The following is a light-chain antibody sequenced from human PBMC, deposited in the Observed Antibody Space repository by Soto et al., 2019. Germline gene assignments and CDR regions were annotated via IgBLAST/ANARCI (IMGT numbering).Light chain of an antibody. V-gene: IGKV1-5*03. CDR3: QQYDSYSLS. CDR2: KAS. Sequence: DIQMTQSPSTLSASVGDRVTITCRAIQSISSWLAWYQQKPGKAPKLLSYKASTLDSGVPSRFGGGGSGTAFPLTISSLQPDEFATYYCQQYDSYSLSFGPGTKVEIK. J-gene: IGKJ3*01. CDR1: QSISSW.